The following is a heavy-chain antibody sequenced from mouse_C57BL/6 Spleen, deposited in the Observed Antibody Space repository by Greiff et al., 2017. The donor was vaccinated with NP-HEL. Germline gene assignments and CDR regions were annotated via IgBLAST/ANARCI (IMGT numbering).Heavy chain of an antibody. Sequence: VQLQQSGPELVKPGASVKIPCKASGYTFTDYNMDWVKQSHGKSLEWIGDINPNNGGTNYNQKFKGKATLTVDKSSSTAYMELRRLTAEDTAVYYCAETDYSWFAYWGQGTLVTVSA. V-gene: IGHV1-18*01. CDR3: AETDYSWFAY. J-gene: IGHJ3*01. D-gene: IGHD2-13*01. CDR2: INPNNGGT. CDR1: GYTFTDYN.